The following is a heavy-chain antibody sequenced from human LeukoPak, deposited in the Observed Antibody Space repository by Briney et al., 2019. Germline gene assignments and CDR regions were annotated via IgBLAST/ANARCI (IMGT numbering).Heavy chain of an antibody. CDR1: GFTFSSYW. Sequence: GGSLRLSCAASGFTFSSYWMTWVRQAPGKGLEWVGNIKGDGSEKYYVDSVKGRFTISRDNAKNSLYLQMNSLRAEDTALYYCAKDIGYSGYDWVDYWGQGTLVTVSS. CDR2: IKGDGSEK. D-gene: IGHD5-12*01. V-gene: IGHV3-7*03. CDR3: AKDIGYSGYDWVDY. J-gene: IGHJ4*02.